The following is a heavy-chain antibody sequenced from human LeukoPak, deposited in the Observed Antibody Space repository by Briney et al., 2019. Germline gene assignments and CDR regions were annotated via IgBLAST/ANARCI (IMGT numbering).Heavy chain of an antibody. Sequence: SETLSLTCTVSGGSISGYYWNWIRQPPGKGLEWIGYIYYSGSADYNPSLKSRVTISVDTSKNKFSLKLTSVTAADTAVYYCARSPDSSGYWDAFDIWGQGTMVTVSS. J-gene: IGHJ3*02. D-gene: IGHD3-22*01. CDR1: GGSISGYY. CDR3: ARSPDSSGYWDAFDI. CDR2: IYYSGSA. V-gene: IGHV4-59*08.